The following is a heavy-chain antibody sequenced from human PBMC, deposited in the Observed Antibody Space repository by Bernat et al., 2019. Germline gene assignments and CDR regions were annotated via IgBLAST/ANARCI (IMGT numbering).Heavy chain of an antibody. Sequence: LQLQESGPGLVKPSETLSLTCTVSGGSISSSSYYWGWIRQPPGKGLEWIGSIYYSGSTYYNPSLKSRVTISVDTSKNQFSLKLSSVTAADTAVYYCARRRYNWNDRLRMTFDPWGQGTLVTVSS. CDR3: ARRRYNWNDRLRMTFDP. CDR2: IYYSGST. D-gene: IGHD1-1*01. V-gene: IGHV4-39*01. CDR1: GGSISSSSYY. J-gene: IGHJ5*02.